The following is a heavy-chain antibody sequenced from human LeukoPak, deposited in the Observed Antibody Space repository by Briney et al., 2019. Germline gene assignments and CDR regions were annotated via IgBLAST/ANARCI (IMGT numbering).Heavy chain of an antibody. CDR2: INHSGST. J-gene: IGHJ6*02. CDR1: GGSFSGYY. CDR3: ARVAAYHYYGMDV. Sequence: SETLSLTCAVYGGSFSGYYWSWIRQPPGKGLEWIGEINHSGSTNYNPSLKSRVTISVDTSKNQFSLKLSSVTAADTAVYYCARVAAYHYYGMDVWGQGTTVTVSS. D-gene: IGHD6-19*01. V-gene: IGHV4-34*01.